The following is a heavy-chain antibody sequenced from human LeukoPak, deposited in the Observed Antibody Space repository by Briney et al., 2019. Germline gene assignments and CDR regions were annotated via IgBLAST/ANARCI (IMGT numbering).Heavy chain of an antibody. Sequence: GGSLRLSCAASGFTFRSFWMSWVHQAPGKGLEWVANIKHDGSEKYYVDSVKGRFTISRDNAKNSLYLQMNSLRAEDTAVYYCAREGGSYLVDPWGQGTLVTVSS. CDR2: IKHDGSEK. D-gene: IGHD1-26*01. V-gene: IGHV3-7*01. CDR3: AREGGSYLVDP. CDR1: GFTFRSFW. J-gene: IGHJ5*02.